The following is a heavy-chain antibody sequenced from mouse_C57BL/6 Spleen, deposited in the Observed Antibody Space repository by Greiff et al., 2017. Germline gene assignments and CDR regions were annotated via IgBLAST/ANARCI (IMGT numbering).Heavy chain of an antibody. CDR2: LSDGGSYT. D-gene: IGHD2-14*01. J-gene: IGHJ2*01. Sequence: EVQLVESGGGLVKPGGSLKLSCAASGFTFSSYAMSWVRQTPEKRLEWVATLSDGGSYTYYPANVKGRFTISRDNAKNNLYLQMSHLKSEDTAMYYCARDPSIGNYFDYWGQGTTLTVSS. V-gene: IGHV5-4*01. CDR1: GFTFSSYA. CDR3: ARDPSIGNYFDY.